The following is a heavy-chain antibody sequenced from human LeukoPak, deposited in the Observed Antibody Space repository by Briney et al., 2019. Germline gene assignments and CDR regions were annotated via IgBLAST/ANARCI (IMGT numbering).Heavy chain of an antibody. CDR2: IRYDGSNK. CDR3: AKDTVKVTTIRRVPHYMDV. CDR1: GFIFSSYG. J-gene: IGHJ6*03. Sequence: GGSLRLSCAASGFIFSSYGMHWVRQAPGKGLEWVAFIRYDGSNKYYADSVKGRFTISRDNSKNTLYLQMNSLRAEDTAVYYCAKDTVKVTTIRRVPHYMDVWGKGTTVTISS. V-gene: IGHV3-30*02. D-gene: IGHD5-12*01.